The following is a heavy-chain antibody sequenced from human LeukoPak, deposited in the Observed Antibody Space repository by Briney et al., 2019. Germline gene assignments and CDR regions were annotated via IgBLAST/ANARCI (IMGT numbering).Heavy chain of an antibody. Sequence: ASVKVSCKASGYTFTGYYMHWVQQAPGQGLEWMGWINPNSGGTNYAQKFQGRVTMTRDTSISTAYMELSRLRSDDTAVYYCARVASRSGGSCYLYWGQGTLVTVSP. CDR3: ARVASRSGGSCYLY. J-gene: IGHJ4*02. V-gene: IGHV1-2*02. D-gene: IGHD2-15*01. CDR2: INPNSGGT. CDR1: GYTFTGYY.